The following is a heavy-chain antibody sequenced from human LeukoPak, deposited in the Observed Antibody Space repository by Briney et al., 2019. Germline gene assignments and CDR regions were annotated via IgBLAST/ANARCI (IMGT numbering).Heavy chain of an antibody. CDR2: IYYNGNT. J-gene: IGHJ4*02. Sequence: SETLSLTCTVSAGSISSYYWSWIREPPGKGLEWIGNIYYNGNTNYNPSLKSRVTISVDTSKNQFSLKLSSVTAADTAVYYCARGGCSSTSCLDYWGQGTLVTVSS. CDR3: ARGGCSSTSCLDY. D-gene: IGHD2-2*01. CDR1: AGSISSYY. V-gene: IGHV4-59*01.